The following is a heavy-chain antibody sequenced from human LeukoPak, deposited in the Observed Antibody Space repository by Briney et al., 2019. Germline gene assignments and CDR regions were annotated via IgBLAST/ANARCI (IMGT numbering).Heavy chain of an antibody. D-gene: IGHD2-2*02. CDR3: ARSPDIVVVPAAIPDAFDI. V-gene: IGHV3-48*03. CDR1: GFTFSSYE. J-gene: IGHJ3*02. Sequence: GGSLRLSCAASGFTFSSYEMNWVRQAPGKGLEWGSYISSSGSTIYYADSVKGRFTISRDNAKNSLYLQMNSLRAEDTAVYYCARSPDIVVVPAAIPDAFDIWGQGTMVTVSS. CDR2: ISSSGSTI.